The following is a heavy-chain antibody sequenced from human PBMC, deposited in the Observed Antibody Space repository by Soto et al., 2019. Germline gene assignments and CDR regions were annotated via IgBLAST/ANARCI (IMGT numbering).Heavy chain of an antibody. CDR3: ARGSSGIYSRY. Sequence: PSETLALTCAVYEGSISSGGNSWSWIRQPPGKGLEWIGYIYHSGSIYYNPSLKSRVTISVDTSKNQFSLKLSSVTAADKAVYYCARGSSGIYSRYWRQGTLVT. J-gene: IGHJ4*02. CDR2: IYHSGSI. D-gene: IGHD3-10*01. V-gene: IGHV4-30-2*01. CDR1: EGSISSGGNS.